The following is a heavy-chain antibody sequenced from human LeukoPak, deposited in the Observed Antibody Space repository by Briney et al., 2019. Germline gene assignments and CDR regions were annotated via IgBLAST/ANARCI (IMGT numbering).Heavy chain of an antibody. CDR1: GYTFTSYA. J-gene: IGHJ4*02. V-gene: IGHV1-3*01. Sequence: ASVKVSCKASGYTFTSYAMHWVRQAPGQRLEWMGWINAGNGNTKYSQKFQGRVTITRDTSASTAYMELSSLRSEDTAVYYCARSPRGATILSYWGQGTLVTVSS. CDR3: ARSPRGATILSY. D-gene: IGHD5-12*01. CDR2: INAGNGNT.